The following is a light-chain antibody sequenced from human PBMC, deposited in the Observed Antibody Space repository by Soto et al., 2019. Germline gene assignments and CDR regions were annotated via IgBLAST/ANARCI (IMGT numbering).Light chain of an antibody. Sequence: DIPMTQSRSSPSASLRDRITLSFPALQSIRNNLNWYQQRPGQPPNLLIYGASRLQSGAPSRFSGSGSGTDFTLTISSLQPEDFASYYCQQSYSSPITFGQGTRLEIK. CDR3: QQSYSSPIT. J-gene: IGKJ5*01. V-gene: IGKV1-39*01. CDR1: QSIRNN. CDR2: GAS.